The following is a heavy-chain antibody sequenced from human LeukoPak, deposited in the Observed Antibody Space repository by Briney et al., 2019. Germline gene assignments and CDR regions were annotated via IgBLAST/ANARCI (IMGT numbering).Heavy chain of an antibody. J-gene: IGHJ4*02. CDR1: GFTFSSYW. CDR2: IKQDGSEK. Sequence: GGSLRLSCAASGFTFSSYWKSWVRQAPGKGLEWVANIKQDGSEKYYVDSVKGRFTISRDNAKNLLYLQIYSLRAEDTAVYYCARDQAARPLGYWGQGALVTVFS. CDR3: ARDQAARPLGY. V-gene: IGHV3-7*01. D-gene: IGHD6-6*01.